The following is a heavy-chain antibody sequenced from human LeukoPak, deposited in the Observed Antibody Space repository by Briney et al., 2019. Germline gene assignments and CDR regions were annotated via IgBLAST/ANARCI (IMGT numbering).Heavy chain of an antibody. J-gene: IGHJ3*02. D-gene: IGHD1-26*01. Sequence: PGGSLRLSCAAAGFTFSNDCMHWVRQAPGKGLEWVSRTKSDGSGTNYADSVKGRFTISRDNAQNTLYLQMNNLGVDDTAVYYCARALVTRLGAFDIWGQGTMVIVFS. CDR3: ARALVTRLGAFDI. V-gene: IGHV3-74*01. CDR1: GFTFSNDC. CDR2: TKSDGSGT.